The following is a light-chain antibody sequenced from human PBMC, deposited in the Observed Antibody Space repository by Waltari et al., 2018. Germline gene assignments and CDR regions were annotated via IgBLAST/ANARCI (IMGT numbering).Light chain of an antibody. CDR2: INSDGSH. V-gene: IGLV4-69*01. CDR3: QTGGHGTWV. Sequence: QLVLTQSPSVSAALGASVKLTCTLSSGHGSNVLAWLQQQPEKVPRYLMRINSDGSHSRGDEIPDRFSGSSSGAERYLTISSLQSEDEADYYCQTGGHGTWVFGGGTKLTVL. CDR1: SGHGSNV. J-gene: IGLJ3*02.